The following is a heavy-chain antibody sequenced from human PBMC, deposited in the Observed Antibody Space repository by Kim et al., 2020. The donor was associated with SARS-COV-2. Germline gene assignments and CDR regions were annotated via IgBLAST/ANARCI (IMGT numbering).Heavy chain of an antibody. J-gene: IGHJ6*02. CDR1: GFTFSSYG. CDR2: IWYDGSNK. CDR3: ARVGGPTADYYGMDV. V-gene: IGHV3-33*01. Sequence: GGSLRLSCAASGFTFSSYGMHWVRQAPGKGLEWVAVIWYDGSNKYYADSVKGRFTISRDNSKNTLYLQMNSLRAEDTAVYYCARVGGPTADYYGMDVWGQGTTVTVSS. D-gene: IGHD4-4*01.